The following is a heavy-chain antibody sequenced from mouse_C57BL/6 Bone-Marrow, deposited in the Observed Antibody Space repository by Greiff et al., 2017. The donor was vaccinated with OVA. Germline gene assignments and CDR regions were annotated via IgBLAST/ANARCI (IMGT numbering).Heavy chain of an antibody. Sequence: EVKLQESVAELVRPGASVKLSCTASGFNIKNTYMHWVKQRPEQGLEWIGRIDPANGNTKYAPKFQGKATITADTSSNTAYLQLSSLTSEDTAIYYCARYGTTVVATPWYFDVWGTGTTVTVSS. D-gene: IGHD1-1*01. V-gene: IGHV14-3*01. J-gene: IGHJ1*03. CDR2: IDPANGNT. CDR3: ARYGTTVVATPWYFDV. CDR1: GFNIKNTY.